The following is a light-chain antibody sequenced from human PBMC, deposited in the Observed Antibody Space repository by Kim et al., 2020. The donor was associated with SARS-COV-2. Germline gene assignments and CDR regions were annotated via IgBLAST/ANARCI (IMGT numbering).Light chain of an antibody. CDR2: GAS. CDR3: LQYGNSPQT. J-gene: IGKJ1*01. CDR1: QSVSNN. Sequence: GSPGERATLSCRASQSVSNNLAWYQQKPGQAPRLLIYGASTRASAIPAKFRGSGSGTDFTFTINRLEPEDFAVYYCLQYGNSPQTFGQGTKVDIK. V-gene: IGKV3D-15*02.